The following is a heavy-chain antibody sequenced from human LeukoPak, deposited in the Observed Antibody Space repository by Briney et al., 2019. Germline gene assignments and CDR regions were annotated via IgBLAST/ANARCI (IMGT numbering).Heavy chain of an antibody. D-gene: IGHD5-12*01. CDR3: ARARGYSGYEVIDY. Sequence: GGSLRLSCAASGFTFSSYWMNWVRQAPGRGLVWVSRINGDGSSTNYADSVKGRFTISRDNAKNTLYLQLNSLRAEDTAIYYCARARGYSGYEVIDYWGQGTLVTVSS. CDR2: INGDGSST. V-gene: IGHV3-74*01. CDR1: GFTFSSYW. J-gene: IGHJ4*02.